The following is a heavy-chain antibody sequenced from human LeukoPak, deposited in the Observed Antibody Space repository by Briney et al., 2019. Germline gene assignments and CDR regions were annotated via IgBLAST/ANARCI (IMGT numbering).Heavy chain of an antibody. CDR2: INAGNGNT. Sequence: ASVKVSRKASGYTFTSYAMHWVRQAPGQRLEWMGWINAGNGNTKYSQKFQGRVTITRDTSASTAYMELSSLRSEDTAVYYCARDLAYCGGDCLWGQGTLVTVSS. V-gene: IGHV1-3*01. J-gene: IGHJ4*02. CDR1: GYTFTSYA. D-gene: IGHD2-21*02. CDR3: ARDLAYCGGDCL.